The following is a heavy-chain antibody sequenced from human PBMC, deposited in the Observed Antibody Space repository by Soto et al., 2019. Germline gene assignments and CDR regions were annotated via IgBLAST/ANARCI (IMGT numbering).Heavy chain of an antibody. V-gene: IGHV3-23*01. D-gene: IGHD3-3*01. CDR2: INYSGVST. CDR3: VTDPIWEWGY. Sequence: PGGSLRLSCAASGFAFSRNDMNWVRQRPGKGLEWVSNINYSGVSTYYSDAVKGRFTISRDNSKNILYLEMNSLKVDDTAVYYCVTDPIWEWGYWGQGAPVTVSS. CDR1: GFAFSRND. J-gene: IGHJ4*02.